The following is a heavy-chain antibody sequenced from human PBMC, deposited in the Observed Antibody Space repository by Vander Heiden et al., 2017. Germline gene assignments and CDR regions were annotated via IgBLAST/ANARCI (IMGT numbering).Heavy chain of an antibody. D-gene: IGHD6-19*01. Sequence: QVPLVQSGGEVKKPGASVKVSCKAAGYTFSNFGITWVRQAPGQGLEWMGWINVNNGDTKYQQTFQGGVTLTTDTSTNTAYLELRSLRSDDTALYYCARDPAYSSGFLDHWGQGTLLTVSS. CDR3: ARDPAYSSGFLDH. J-gene: IGHJ4*02. CDR1: GYTFSNFG. V-gene: IGHV1-18*01. CDR2: INVNNGDT.